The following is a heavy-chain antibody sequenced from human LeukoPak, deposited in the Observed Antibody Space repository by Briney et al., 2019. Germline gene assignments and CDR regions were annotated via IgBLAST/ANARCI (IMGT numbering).Heavy chain of an antibody. Sequence: SETLSLTCTVSGGSISSSSYYWGWIRQPPGKGLEWIGSIYYSGSTYYNPSLKSRVTISVDTSKNQFSLKLSSLTAADTAVYYCARRRPARRVSTPYDYWGQGTLVTVSS. CDR2: IYYSGST. CDR1: GGSISSSSYY. J-gene: IGHJ4*02. D-gene: IGHD2-2*01. V-gene: IGHV4-39*07. CDR3: ARRRPARRVSTPYDY.